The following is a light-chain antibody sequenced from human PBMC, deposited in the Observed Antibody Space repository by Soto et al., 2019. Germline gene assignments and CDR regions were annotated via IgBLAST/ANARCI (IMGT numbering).Light chain of an antibody. Sequence: DIQMTQSPSSLSASVGDRVTITCRASQSISTYLNWYQHKPGKAPKVLIYAASSLQSGVPSRFSGSGSGTDLTLTISSLQPEDFAAYYCQQSYSTQYTFGQGTKLEIK. CDR3: QQSYSTQYT. CDR2: AAS. J-gene: IGKJ2*01. V-gene: IGKV1-39*01. CDR1: QSISTY.